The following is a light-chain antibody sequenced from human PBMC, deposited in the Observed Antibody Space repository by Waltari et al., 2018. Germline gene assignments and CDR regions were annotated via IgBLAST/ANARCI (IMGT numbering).Light chain of an antibody. CDR1: NIESKS. V-gene: IGLV3-21*04. CDR2: YDS. CDR3: QVWDANTDPGV. Sequence: SYVLTQPPSVSVAPGKTASITCGGNNIESKSVHWYQQKPGQAPILVISYDSDRPSGIPGRFSGSNSGNTATLTISRVEAGDEADDYCQVWDANTDPGVFGTGTEVTVL. J-gene: IGLJ1*01.